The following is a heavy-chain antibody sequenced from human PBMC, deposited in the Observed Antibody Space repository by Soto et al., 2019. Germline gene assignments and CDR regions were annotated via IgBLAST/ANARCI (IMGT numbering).Heavy chain of an antibody. V-gene: IGHV3-23*01. CDR2: ISGSGGST. CDR3: AKDMSSGSYRLNYYYYGMDV. D-gene: IGHD3-10*01. Sequence: GGSLRLSCAASGFTFSSYAMSWVRQAPGKGLEWVSAISGSGGSTYYADSVKGRFTISRDNSKNTLYLQMNSLRAEDTAVYYCAKDMSSGSYRLNYYYYGMDVWGQGTTVTVSS. CDR1: GFTFSSYA. J-gene: IGHJ6*02.